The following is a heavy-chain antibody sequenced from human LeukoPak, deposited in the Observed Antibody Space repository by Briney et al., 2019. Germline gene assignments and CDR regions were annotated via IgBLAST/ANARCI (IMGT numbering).Heavy chain of an antibody. CDR3: AREELYYDILTGYQPLDY. V-gene: IGHV3-53*01. Sequence: PGGSLRLSCAASGFTVSSNYMSWVRQAPGKGLEWVSVIYTGGSTYYADSVKGRFTISRDNSMNTVYLQMNSLRAEDTAVYYCAREELYYDILTGYQPLDYWGQGTLVTVSS. J-gene: IGHJ4*02. CDR2: IYTGGST. D-gene: IGHD3-9*01. CDR1: GFTVSSNY.